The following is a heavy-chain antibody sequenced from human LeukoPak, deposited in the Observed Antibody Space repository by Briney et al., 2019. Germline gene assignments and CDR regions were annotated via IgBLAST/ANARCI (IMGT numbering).Heavy chain of an antibody. CDR1: GLTAGFKC. V-gene: IGHV3-66*01. J-gene: IGHJ4*02. Sequence: GGSLRLSCAASGLTAGFKCMSRVRQAPGKGLEWVSIIYSGGSSYYADSVKGRFTVSRDTSKNTLYLQMNSLRAEDTAVYYCATRPDGNDVPYFDYWGQGTLATVSS. CDR2: IYSGGSS. CDR3: ATRPDGNDVPYFDY. D-gene: IGHD5-12*01.